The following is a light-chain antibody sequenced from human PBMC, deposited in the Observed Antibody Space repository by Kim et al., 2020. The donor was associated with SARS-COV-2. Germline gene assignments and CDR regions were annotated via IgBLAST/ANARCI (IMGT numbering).Light chain of an antibody. CDR2: YDS. J-gene: IGLJ2*01. Sequence: SYELTQPPSVSVAPGKTARITCGGNNIGSKSVHWYQQKPGQAPVLVIYYDSDRPSGIPERFSGSNSGNTATLTISRVEAGDEADYYCQVWCSSSVHVVFG. V-gene: IGLV3-21*04. CDR3: QVWCSSSVHVV. CDR1: NIGSKS.